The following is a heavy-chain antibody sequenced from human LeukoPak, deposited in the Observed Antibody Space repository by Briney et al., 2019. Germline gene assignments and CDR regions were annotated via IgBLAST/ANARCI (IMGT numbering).Heavy chain of an antibody. J-gene: IGHJ3*02. CDR1: GFTFSNYA. CDR2: IYSGGST. CDR3: ARQRSHKDDAFDI. Sequence: GGSLRLSCAASGFTFSNYAMSWVRQAPGKGLEWVSVIYSGGSTYYADSVKGRFTISRDNSKNTLYLQMNSLRAEDTAVYYCARQRSHKDDAFDIWGQGTMVTVSP. V-gene: IGHV3-53*01.